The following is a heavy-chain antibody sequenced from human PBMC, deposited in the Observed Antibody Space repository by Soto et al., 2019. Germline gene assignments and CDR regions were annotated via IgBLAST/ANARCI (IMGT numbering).Heavy chain of an antibody. CDR3: ARASQAYVVVVTAPRLGYFDL. Sequence: QVQLVESGGGVVQPGRSLRLSCAASGLTFSSYAMHWVRQAPGKGLEWVAVISYDGSNKYYADSVKGRFTISRDNSKTTLYLQMNSLRAEDTAVYYCARASQAYVVVVTAPRLGYFDLWGRGTLVTVSS. CDR2: ISYDGSNK. V-gene: IGHV3-30-3*01. D-gene: IGHD2-21*02. J-gene: IGHJ2*01. CDR1: GLTFSSYA.